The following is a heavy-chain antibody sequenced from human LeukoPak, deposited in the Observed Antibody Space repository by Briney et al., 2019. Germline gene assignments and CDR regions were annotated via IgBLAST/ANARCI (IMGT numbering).Heavy chain of an antibody. V-gene: IGHV3-7*03. CDR3: AKDPTTYYYDSSGYYIPVRFDY. J-gene: IGHJ4*02. CDR2: IKQDGSEK. CDR1: GFTFSSYW. D-gene: IGHD3-22*01. Sequence: GGSLRLSCAASGFTFSSYWMSWVRQAPGKGLEWVANIKQDGSEKYYVDSVKGRFTISRDNAKNSLYLQMNSLRAEDTAVYYCAKDPTTYYYDSSGYYIPVRFDYWGQGTLVTVSS.